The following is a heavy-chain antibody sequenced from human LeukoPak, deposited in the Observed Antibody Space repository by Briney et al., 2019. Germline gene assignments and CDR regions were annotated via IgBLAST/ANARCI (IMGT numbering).Heavy chain of an antibody. CDR1: GFTFSSYA. CDR3: AKDRRLAVAGTCFDY. Sequence: GGSLRLSCAASGFTFSSYAMSWVRQAQGKGLEWISGVSVSGGTTNHEDSVKGRFTISRENYKKKVYLQMNSLRVEDTAVYYCAKDRRLAVAGTCFDYWGQGTLVTVSS. CDR2: VSVSGGTT. V-gene: IGHV3-23*01. D-gene: IGHD6-19*01. J-gene: IGHJ4*02.